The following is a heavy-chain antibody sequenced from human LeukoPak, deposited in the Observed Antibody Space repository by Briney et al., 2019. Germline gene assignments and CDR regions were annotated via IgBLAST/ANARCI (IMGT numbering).Heavy chain of an antibody. CDR3: ARDRDSSSWYSFWFDP. V-gene: IGHV3-48*03. D-gene: IGHD6-13*01. CDR2: ISSSGSTI. CDR1: GFTFSSYE. J-gene: IGHJ5*02. Sequence: GGSLRLSCAASGFTFSSYEMNWVRQAPGKGLEWVSYISSSGSTIYYADSVKGRFTISRDNAKNSLYLQMNSLRAEDTAVYYCARDRDSSSWYSFWFDPWGQGTLVTVSS.